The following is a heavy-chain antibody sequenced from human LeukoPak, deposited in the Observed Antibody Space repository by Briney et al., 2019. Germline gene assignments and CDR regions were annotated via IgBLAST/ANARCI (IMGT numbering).Heavy chain of an antibody. CDR3: ARDTNIPESETFHY. D-gene: IGHD2-2*02. CDR1: GYRFTGYY. CDR2: TDPNIGST. V-gene: IGHV1-2*02. Sequence: ASVKVSCKASGYRFTGYYMHWVRQAPGQGLEWMGWTDPNIGSTNSAQKFQGRVTMTRDTSISTAYMELSGLRSDDTAVYYCARDTNIPESETFHYWGQGTLVTVSS. J-gene: IGHJ4*02.